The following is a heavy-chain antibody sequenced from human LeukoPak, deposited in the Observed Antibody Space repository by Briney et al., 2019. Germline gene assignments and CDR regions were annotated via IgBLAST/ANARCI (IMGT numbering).Heavy chain of an antibody. D-gene: IGHD2-15*01. CDR1: GFTFSSYA. V-gene: IGHV3-23*01. J-gene: IGHJ1*01. Sequence: GGSLRLSCAASGFTFSSYAMSWVRQAPGKGLEWVSVISGSGGSTYYADSVKGRFTISRDNSKNTLYLQMNSLRAEDTAVYYCAKDPYCSGGSCYGAEYFQHWGQGTLVTVSS. CDR3: AKDPYCSGGSCYGAEYFQH. CDR2: ISGSGGST.